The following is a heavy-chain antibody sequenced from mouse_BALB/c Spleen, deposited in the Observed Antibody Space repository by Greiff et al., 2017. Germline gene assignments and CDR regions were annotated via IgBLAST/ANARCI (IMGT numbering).Heavy chain of an antibody. CDR3: ARETYRYDGYFDY. CDR2: ISSGSSTI. Sequence: EVKLVESGGGLVQPGGSRKLSCAASGFTFSSFVMHWVRQAPEKGLEWVAYISSGSSTIYYADTVKGRFTISRDNPKNTLFLQMTSLRSEDTAMYYCARETYRYDGYFDYWGQGTTLTVSS. D-gene: IGHD2-14*01. V-gene: IGHV5-17*02. CDR1: GFTFSSFV. J-gene: IGHJ2*01.